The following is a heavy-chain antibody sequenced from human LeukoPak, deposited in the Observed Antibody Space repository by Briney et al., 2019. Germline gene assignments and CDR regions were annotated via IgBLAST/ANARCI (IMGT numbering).Heavy chain of an antibody. D-gene: IGHD5-12*01. CDR2: IYTRGST. CDR3: ARDQAKWLRNYYYYYGMDV. CDR1: GGSINNYY. Sequence: SETLSLTCTVSGGSINNYYWSWIRQPAGKGLEWIGRIYTRGSTNYNPSLKSRVTMSVDTSKNQFSLKLSSVTAADTAVYYCARDQAKWLRNYYYYYGMDVWGQGTTVTVSS. J-gene: IGHJ6*02. V-gene: IGHV4-4*07.